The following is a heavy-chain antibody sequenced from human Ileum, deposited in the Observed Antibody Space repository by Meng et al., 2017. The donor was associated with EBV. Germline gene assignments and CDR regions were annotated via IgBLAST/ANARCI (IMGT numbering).Heavy chain of an antibody. CDR1: GFTFTNYG. V-gene: IGHV1-18*01. CDR2: ISANNGDR. CDR3: ARKPTSAALDY. D-gene: IGHD6-13*01. Sequence: VQVLQSGAEVTTPGASVKVSCKASGFTFTNYGFTWVRQAPGQGLEWMGWISANNGDRHYAQKFQDRVTLTTDGYTPTVYMELRSLRSDDTAVYFCARKPTSAALDYWGQGTLVTVSS. J-gene: IGHJ4*02.